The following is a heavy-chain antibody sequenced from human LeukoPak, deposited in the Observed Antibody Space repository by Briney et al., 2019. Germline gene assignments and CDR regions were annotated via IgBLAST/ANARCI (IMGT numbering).Heavy chain of an antibody. Sequence: GGSLRLSCAASGFTFSSYSMNWVRQAPGKGLEWVSSISSSSSYIYYADSVKGRFTVSRDNAKNPLYLQMNSLRAEDTAVYYCARDKVVPAARAYYYYMDVWGKGTTVTVSS. CDR1: GFTFSSYS. V-gene: IGHV3-21*01. CDR3: ARDKVVPAARAYYYYMDV. D-gene: IGHD2-2*01. CDR2: ISSSSSYI. J-gene: IGHJ6*03.